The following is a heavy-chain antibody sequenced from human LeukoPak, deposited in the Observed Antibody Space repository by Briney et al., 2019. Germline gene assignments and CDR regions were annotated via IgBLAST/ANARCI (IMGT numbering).Heavy chain of an antibody. V-gene: IGHV4-59*01. CDR2: IYYSGST. Sequence: SETLPLTCTVSGGSISSYYWSWIRQPPGKGLEWIGYIYYSGSTNYNPSLKSRVTISVDTSKNQFSLKLSSVTAADTAVYYCARGNYYYYYMDVRGKGTTVTVSS. CDR3: ARGNYYYYYMDV. J-gene: IGHJ6*03. CDR1: GGSISSYY.